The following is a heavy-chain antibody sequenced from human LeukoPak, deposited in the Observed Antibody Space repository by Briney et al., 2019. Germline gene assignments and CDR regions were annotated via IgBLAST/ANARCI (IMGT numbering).Heavy chain of an antibody. J-gene: IGHJ4*02. CDR3: AVAPGDY. CDR2: INPNTGDT. CDR1: GYTFTGYY. V-gene: IGHV1-2*02. Sequence: ASVRVSCKASGYTFTGYYMHWVRQAPGQGLEWMGWINPNTGDTHYAQEFQGRVTLTRDTSITTVYMELSRLTSDDTAIFYCAVAPGDYWGQGTLVTVSS. D-gene: IGHD2-21*01.